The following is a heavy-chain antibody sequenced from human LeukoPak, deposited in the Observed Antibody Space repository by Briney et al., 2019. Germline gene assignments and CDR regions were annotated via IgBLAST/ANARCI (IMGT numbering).Heavy chain of an antibody. J-gene: IGHJ4*02. V-gene: IGHV1-2*02. CDR2: INPKSGGT. CDR3: VPSANYYYFDY. D-gene: IGHD4/OR15-4a*01. Sequence: ASVTVSCKAPGYTFTNYYMHWVRQGPGLGFEWMGWINPKSGGTSYPQKFQGRLTMTRDTSISTAYMELSRLGSDDTAVYYCVPSANYYYFDYWGQGTLVTVSS. CDR1: GYTFTNYY.